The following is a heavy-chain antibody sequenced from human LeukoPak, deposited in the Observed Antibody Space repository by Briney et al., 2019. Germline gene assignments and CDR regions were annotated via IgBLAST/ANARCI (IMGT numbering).Heavy chain of an antibody. Sequence: PSETLSLTCTVSGGSISSSSYYWGWIRQPPGKGLEWIGSIYYSGSTYYNPSLKSRVTISVDTSKNQFSLKLSSVTAADTAMYYCARIIAAAGLEDYWGQGTLVTVSS. CDR3: ARIIAAAGLEDY. CDR1: GGSISSSSYY. D-gene: IGHD6-13*01. CDR2: IYYSGST. J-gene: IGHJ4*02. V-gene: IGHV4-39*01.